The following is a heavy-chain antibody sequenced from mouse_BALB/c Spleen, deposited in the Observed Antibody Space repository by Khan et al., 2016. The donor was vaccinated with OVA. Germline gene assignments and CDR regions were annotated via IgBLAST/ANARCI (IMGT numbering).Heavy chain of an antibody. D-gene: IGHD2-1*01. J-gene: IGHJ4*01. Sequence: QMQLKQSGPGLVAPSQSLSITCTVSGFSLTTYGVSWVRQPPGKGLEWLGAIWGDGSTNYHSALKSRLSISKDNSKSQVFLKLNSLQTDDTATYYCSIQNHGTLYAVDYWGQGTSFTVSS. V-gene: IGHV2-3*01. CDR1: GFSLTTYG. CDR3: SIQNHGTLYAVDY. CDR2: IWGDGST.